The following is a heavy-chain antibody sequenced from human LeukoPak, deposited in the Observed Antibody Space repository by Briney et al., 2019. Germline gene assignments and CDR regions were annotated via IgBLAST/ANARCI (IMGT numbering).Heavy chain of an antibody. CDR2: ISSSGSTV. CDR1: GFTFSGYE. D-gene: IGHD5-18*01. J-gene: IGHJ6*04. Sequence: GGSLRLSCAASGFTFSGYEMNWVRQAPGKGLEWVSYISSSGSTVYYADSVKGRFTISRDNAKNSLYLQMNSLRAEDTAVYYCARYRPTSAMAYYYGMDVWGKGTTVTVSS. CDR3: ARYRPTSAMAYYYGMDV. V-gene: IGHV3-48*03.